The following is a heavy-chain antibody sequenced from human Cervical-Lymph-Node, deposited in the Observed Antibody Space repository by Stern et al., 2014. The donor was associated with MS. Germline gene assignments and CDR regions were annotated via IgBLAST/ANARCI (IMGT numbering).Heavy chain of an antibody. CDR1: GYTFTDYG. D-gene: IGHD5-12*01. Sequence: QVQLVQSGAEVKKPGASVKVSCKASGYTFTDYGIVWVRQAPGQGLEWVGWSTDYNGNTNYAQKFQGRVTLTTDASTGTAYMELRNLSSDDTAMYYCARDRVDGYWYFDLWGRGTLVTVSS. J-gene: IGHJ2*01. CDR2: STDYNGNT. CDR3: ARDRVDGYWYFDL. V-gene: IGHV1-18*01.